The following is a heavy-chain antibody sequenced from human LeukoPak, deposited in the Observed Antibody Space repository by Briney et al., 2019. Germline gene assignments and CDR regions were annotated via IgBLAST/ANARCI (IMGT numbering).Heavy chain of an antibody. V-gene: IGHV3-23*01. CDR2: ISGSGGST. CDR1: GFTFSSYA. Sequence: GGSLRLSCAASGFTFSSYAMSWVRQAPGKGLEWVSAISGSGGSTYYADSVKGRFTISRDNSKNTLYPQMNSLRAEDTAVYYCAKEGYSSGWYPHDYWGQGTLVTVSS. CDR3: AKEGYSSGWYPHDY. J-gene: IGHJ4*02. D-gene: IGHD6-19*01.